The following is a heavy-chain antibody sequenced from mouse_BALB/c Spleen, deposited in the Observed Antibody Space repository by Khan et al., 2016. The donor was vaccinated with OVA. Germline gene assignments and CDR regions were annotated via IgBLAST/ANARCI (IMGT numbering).Heavy chain of an antibody. CDR2: IWGDGST. V-gene: IGHV2-6-7*01. CDR3: AREIYYDYAYYYAMDY. Sequence: QVQLKESGPGLVAPSQSLSITCTVSGFSLTGYGVNWVRQPPGKGLEWLGMIWGDGSTDYNSALKSRLSISKDNSKSQVFLKMNSLQTDDTARYYSAREIYYDYAYYYAMDYWGQGTSVTVSS. J-gene: IGHJ4*01. CDR1: GFSLTGYG. D-gene: IGHD2-4*01.